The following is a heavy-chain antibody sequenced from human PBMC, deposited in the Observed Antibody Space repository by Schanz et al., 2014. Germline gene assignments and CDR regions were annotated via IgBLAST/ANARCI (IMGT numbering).Heavy chain of an antibody. V-gene: IGHV4-4*02. J-gene: IGHJ5*02. CDR3: ARGHHPHGITVAARGFDP. D-gene: IGHD6-19*01. CDR2: IYHSGST. CDR1: GGSISSIDW. Sequence: QVQLQESGPGLVKPSGTLSLTCAVSGGSISSIDWWSWVRPPPGKGLEWIGEIYHSGSTNCNPSLKSRVTITVDKPKKQFSLKVTSMTAADTAVYYCARGHHPHGITVAARGFDPWGQGTLVTVSS.